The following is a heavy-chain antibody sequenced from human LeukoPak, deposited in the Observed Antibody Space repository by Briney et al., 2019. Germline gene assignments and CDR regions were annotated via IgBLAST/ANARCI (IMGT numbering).Heavy chain of an antibody. CDR3: ARAVGRDGYNYYAFDI. CDR1: GGSISSYY. D-gene: IGHD5-24*01. V-gene: IGHV4-59*01. J-gene: IGHJ3*02. CDR2: IYYSGST. Sequence: KASETLSLTCTVSGGSISSYYWSWIRQPPGKGLEWIGYIYYSGSTNYNPSLKSRVTISVDTSKNQFSLKLSSVTAADTAVYYSARAVGRDGYNYYAFDIWGQGTMVTVSS.